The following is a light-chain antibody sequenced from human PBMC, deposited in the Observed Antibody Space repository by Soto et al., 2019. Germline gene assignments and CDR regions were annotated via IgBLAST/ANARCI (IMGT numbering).Light chain of an antibody. Sequence: AIQMTQSPSSQSSSFGDRVTVTCRASQGISSDLGWFQQKQGKAPKLLIYAASSLQSGVPSRFSGPGSGTYCTLTLSSLKVEDAATYDGLQEYRYTLTFRGGTKVDIK. CDR2: AAS. J-gene: IGKJ4*01. V-gene: IGKV1-6*02. CDR1: QGISSD. CDR3: LQEYRYTLT.